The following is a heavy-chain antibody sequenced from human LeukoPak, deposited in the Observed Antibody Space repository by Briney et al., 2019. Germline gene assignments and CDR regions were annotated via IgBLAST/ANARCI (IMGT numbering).Heavy chain of an antibody. V-gene: IGHV4-34*01. CDR2: INHSGST. CDR3: ARRGRITIFGVVRNWFDP. CDR1: GGSISSYY. J-gene: IGHJ5*02. Sequence: SETLSLTCTVSGGSISSYYWSRIRQPPGKGLEWIGEINHSGSTNYNPSLKSRVTISVDTSKNQFSLKLSSVTAADTAVYYCARRGRITIFGVVRNWFDPWGQGTLVTVSS. D-gene: IGHD3-3*01.